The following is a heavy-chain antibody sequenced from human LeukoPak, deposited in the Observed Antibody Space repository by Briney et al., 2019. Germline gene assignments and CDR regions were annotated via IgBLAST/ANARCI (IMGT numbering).Heavy chain of an antibody. CDR2: ISGDGGRT. J-gene: IGHJ6*02. Sequence: GGSLRLSCAASGFTFADYAMHWVRQGPGKGLEWVSLISGDGGRTYYADSVKGRFTISRDKSKNSLYLQMNSLRAEDTDLYDCAKDRSKYGDGCYGMDVWGQGTKVTVSS. CDR1: GFTFADYA. V-gene: IGHV3-43*02. D-gene: IGHD4-17*01. CDR3: AKDRSKYGDGCYGMDV.